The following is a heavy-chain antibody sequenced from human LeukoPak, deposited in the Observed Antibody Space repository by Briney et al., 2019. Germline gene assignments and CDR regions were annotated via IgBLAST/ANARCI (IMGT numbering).Heavy chain of an antibody. V-gene: IGHV3-33*01. CDR3: ARDDRGSYSTNAIDY. CDR2: IWYAGSSQ. CDR1: GFTFSSYG. D-gene: IGHD1-26*01. Sequence: GGSLRLSCAASGFTFSSYGMNWVRQAPGQGLEWVAVIWYAGSSQYYADTVKGRFTISRDNSNNTLFLQMNSLRAEDTAVYYCARDDRGSYSTNAIDYWGQGTLVTVSS. J-gene: IGHJ4*02.